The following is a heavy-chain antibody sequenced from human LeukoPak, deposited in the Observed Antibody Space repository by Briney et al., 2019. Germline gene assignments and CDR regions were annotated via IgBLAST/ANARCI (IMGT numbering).Heavy chain of an antibody. D-gene: IGHD6-19*01. CDR1: GFSFNIYW. Sequence: GGSLRLSCAASGFSFNIYWMHWVRQAPGKGLEWVALISYEGINKYYADSVKGRFTISRDNSKDTLFLQMHSLRAEDTAVYFCAKDKEYITVAGTTMDVWGQGTTVTVSS. J-gene: IGHJ6*02. V-gene: IGHV3-30*18. CDR3: AKDKEYITVAGTTMDV. CDR2: ISYEGINK.